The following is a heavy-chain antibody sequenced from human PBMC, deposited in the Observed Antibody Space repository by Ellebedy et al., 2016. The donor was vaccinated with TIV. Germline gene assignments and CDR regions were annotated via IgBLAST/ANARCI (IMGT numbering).Heavy chain of an antibody. D-gene: IGHD1-26*01. V-gene: IGHV1-46*01. Sequence: AASVKVSCKASGYTFTGYYIHWVRQAPGQGLEWMGIINPSGGGTSYAQKFQGRVTMTRDTSASTVYMELSSLRSEDTAVYYCAKEGGVYYFDYWGQGTLVTVSS. CDR3: AKEGGVYYFDY. CDR1: GYTFTGYY. CDR2: INPSGGGT. J-gene: IGHJ4*02.